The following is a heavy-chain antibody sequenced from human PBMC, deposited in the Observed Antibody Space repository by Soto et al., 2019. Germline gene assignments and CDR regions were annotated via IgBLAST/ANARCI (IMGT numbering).Heavy chain of an antibody. Sequence: EVRLVESGGGLVQPGGSLRLSCAGSGFTFRVYWMSWVRQAPGKGLEWVASIKQDGSEKFYVDSVKGRFTMSRDNAKSSLYLQMNSLRAEDTAVYYCARVRDYYYGMDVWGQGTTVTVSS. J-gene: IGHJ6*02. CDR3: ARVRDYYYGMDV. V-gene: IGHV3-7*01. CDR2: IKQDGSEK. CDR1: GFTFRVYW.